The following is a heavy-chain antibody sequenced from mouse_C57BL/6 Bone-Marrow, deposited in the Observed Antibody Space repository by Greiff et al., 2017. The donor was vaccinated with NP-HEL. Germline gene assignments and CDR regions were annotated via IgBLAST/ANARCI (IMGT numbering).Heavy chain of an antibody. J-gene: IGHJ1*03. V-gene: IGHV1-12*01. CDR2: IYPGNGDT. Sequence: QVQLKESGAELVRPGASVKMSCKASGYTFTSYNMHWVKQTPRQGLEWIGAIYPGNGDTSYNQKFKGKATLTVDKSSSTAYMQLSSLTSEDSAVYFCARGNYYGSSWYFDVWGTGTTVTVSS. D-gene: IGHD1-1*01. CDR3: ARGNYYGSSWYFDV. CDR1: GYTFTSYN.